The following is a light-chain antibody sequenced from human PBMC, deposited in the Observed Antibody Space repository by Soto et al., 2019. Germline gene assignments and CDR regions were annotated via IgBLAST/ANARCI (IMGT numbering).Light chain of an antibody. Sequence: QSVLTQPASVSGSPGQSITISCTGTSSVVGSYNLVSWYQQHPGKAPKLMIYEGSKRPSGVSNRFSGSKSGNTASLTISGLQAEDEADYYCCSYAGSSLGVFGTGNKVTVL. V-gene: IGLV2-23*01. CDR2: EGS. J-gene: IGLJ1*01. CDR3: CSYAGSSLGV. CDR1: SSVVGSYNL.